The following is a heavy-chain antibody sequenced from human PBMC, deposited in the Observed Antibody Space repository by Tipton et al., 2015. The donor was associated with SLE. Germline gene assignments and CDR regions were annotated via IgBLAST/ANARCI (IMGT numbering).Heavy chain of an antibody. V-gene: IGHV1-18*01. Sequence: QLVQSGAEVKKPGASVKVSCKASDYSFSNYGISWVRQGPGQGLEWIGWFSPYRGNTNPAQNLQGRVTMTADTSTSTAYMELRSLRSDDTAVYYCATPGSVEMTTGHGLDVWGRGTMVTVSS. CDR1: DYSFSNYG. J-gene: IGHJ3*01. D-gene: IGHD1-14*01. CDR3: ATPGSVEMTTGHGLDV. CDR2: FSPYRGNT.